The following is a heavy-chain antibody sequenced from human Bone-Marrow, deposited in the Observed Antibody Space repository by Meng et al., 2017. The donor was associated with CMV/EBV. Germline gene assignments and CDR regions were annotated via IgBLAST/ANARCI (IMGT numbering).Heavy chain of an antibody. D-gene: IGHD3-10*01. Sequence: ASAKVSCKAPGYTFTSYGISWVRQAPGQGLEWMGWISAYNGNTNYAQKLQGRVTMTTDTSTSTAYMELRSLRSDDTAVYYCASDGSGSYYYYYGMDVWGQGTTVTVPS. V-gene: IGHV1-18*01. CDR2: ISAYNGNT. CDR1: GYTFTSYG. CDR3: ASDGSGSYYYYYGMDV. J-gene: IGHJ6*02.